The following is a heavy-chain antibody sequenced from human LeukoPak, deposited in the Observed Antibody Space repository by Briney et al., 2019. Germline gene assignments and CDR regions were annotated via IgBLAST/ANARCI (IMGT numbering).Heavy chain of an antibody. CDR1: GYTFTGYY. Sequence: ASVKVSCKAAGYTFTGYYLFWVRQAPGQGLEWMGRINPNSGGTNYAQKFQGRVTMTRDTSISTAYMELSRLRSDDTAVYYCARGYCSGGSCYSVENWFDPWGQGTLVTVSS. V-gene: IGHV1-2*06. CDR2: INPNSGGT. D-gene: IGHD2-15*01. CDR3: ARGYCSGGSCYSVENWFDP. J-gene: IGHJ5*02.